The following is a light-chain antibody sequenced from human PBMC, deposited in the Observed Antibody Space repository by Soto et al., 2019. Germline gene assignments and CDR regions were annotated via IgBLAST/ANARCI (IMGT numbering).Light chain of an antibody. CDR1: QRVSRN. Sequence: EIVMTQSPATLSESPGERVTLSCRASQRVSRNFAWYRPKPGQAPTLLIYGASTRATGIPARFSGSGSGTEFTLTISSLQSEDFAIYYCQQYNNWPYTFGRGTKLEIK. J-gene: IGKJ2*01. CDR2: GAS. CDR3: QQYNNWPYT. V-gene: IGKV3-15*01.